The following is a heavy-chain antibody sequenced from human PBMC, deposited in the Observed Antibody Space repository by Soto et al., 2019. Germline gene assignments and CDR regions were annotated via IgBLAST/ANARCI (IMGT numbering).Heavy chain of an antibody. J-gene: IGHJ6*02. CDR3: XXXXXXXXXXXXXX. CDR1: GYIFVNYG. V-gene: IGHV1-18*01. CDR2: ISPYSGNT. Sequence: QVQLVQSGDEVRKPGSSVKVSCKASGYIFVNYGIAWVRQAPGQGLEWMGWISPYSGNTHYASKVQGRLTMTTDTSTSTAYMDLXXXXXXXXXXXXXXXXXXXXXXXXXXXXGQGTTVTVSS.